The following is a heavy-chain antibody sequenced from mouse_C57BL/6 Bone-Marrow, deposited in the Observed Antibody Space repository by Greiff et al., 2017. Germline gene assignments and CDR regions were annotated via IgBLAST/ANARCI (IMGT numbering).Heavy chain of an antibody. CDR1: GYTFTSYG. CDR2: IYPRSGNT. J-gene: IGHJ3*01. CDR3: ATDYYGSSYFAY. Sequence: VQLQQSGAELARPGASVKLSCKASGYTFTSYGISWVKQRTGQGLEWIGEIYPRSGNTYYNEKFKGKATLTADKSSSTAYMELRSLTSEDSAVYFCATDYYGSSYFAYWGQGTLVTVSA. V-gene: IGHV1-81*01. D-gene: IGHD1-1*01.